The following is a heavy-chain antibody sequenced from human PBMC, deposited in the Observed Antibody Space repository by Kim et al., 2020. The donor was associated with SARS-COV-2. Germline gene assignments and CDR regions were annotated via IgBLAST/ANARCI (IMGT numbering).Heavy chain of an antibody. CDR2: INPNSGST. Sequence: ASVKVSCKASGYTFTGNYIHWVRQAPGQGLEWMGRINPNSGSTKYAQNFQGRVTMTRDTSISTAYMELSRLRSDDTAVYYCARGTGYTYATFDCWGQGALVTVSS. J-gene: IGHJ4*02. CDR3: ARGTGYTYATFDC. V-gene: IGHV1-2*06. D-gene: IGHD5-18*01. CDR1: GYTFTGNY.